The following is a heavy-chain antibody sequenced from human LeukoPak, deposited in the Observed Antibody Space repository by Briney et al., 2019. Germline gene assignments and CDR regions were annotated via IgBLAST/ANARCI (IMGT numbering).Heavy chain of an antibody. CDR3: ARGMDFWSGYADY. Sequence: GGSLRLSCAASGFTFDDYAMHWVRQAPGKGLEWVSGISWNRGSIGYADSVKGRFTISRDNAKNSLYLQMNSLRAEDTALYYCARGMDFWSGYADYWGQGTLVTVSS. J-gene: IGHJ4*02. D-gene: IGHD3-3*01. CDR2: ISWNRGSI. V-gene: IGHV3-9*01. CDR1: GFTFDDYA.